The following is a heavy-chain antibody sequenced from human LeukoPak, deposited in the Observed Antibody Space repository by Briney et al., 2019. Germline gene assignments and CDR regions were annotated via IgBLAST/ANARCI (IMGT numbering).Heavy chain of an antibody. CDR1: GDSITSGGHS. CDR2: ITRSGGP. Sequence: PSQTLSLTCAVSGDSITSGGHSWNWIRQPLGKGLEWIGFITRSGGPYYNPSLKGRVTFSVDGSTIQFSLKLTSVTAADTAVYYCARGTYYNISGYFDSWGQGILVTVSS. CDR3: ARGTYYNISGYFDS. J-gene: IGHJ4*02. D-gene: IGHD3-22*01. V-gene: IGHV4-30-2*01.